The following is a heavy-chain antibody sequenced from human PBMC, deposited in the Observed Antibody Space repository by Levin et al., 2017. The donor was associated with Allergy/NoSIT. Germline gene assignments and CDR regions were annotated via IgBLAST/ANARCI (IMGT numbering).Heavy chain of an antibody. D-gene: IGHD5-18*01. CDR1: GGSISSGGYS. Sequence: SQTLSLTCAVSGGSISSGGYSWRWIRQPPGQGLEWIGNIYLSGSTNDNPSLKSRVTMSVDRSKNQFSLKLSYVTAADTAVYYCARVAGYSYGYDFDYWGPGTLVTGAS. J-gene: IGHJ4*02. CDR2: IYLSGST. V-gene: IGHV4-30-2*01. CDR3: ARVAGYSYGYDFDY.